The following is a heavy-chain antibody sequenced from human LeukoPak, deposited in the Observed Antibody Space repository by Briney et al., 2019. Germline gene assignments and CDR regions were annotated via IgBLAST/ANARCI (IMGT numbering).Heavy chain of an antibody. V-gene: IGHV3-48*01. D-gene: IGHD6-13*01. CDR3: AKEGYSRGYYSYYYMDV. CDR1: GFTFSTFG. CDR2: ISPSGSTI. J-gene: IGHJ6*03. Sequence: GGSLRLSCAASGFTFSTFGMNWVRQAPGKGLDWVSYISPSGSTIYFTDSVKGRFTISRDNAKNSLYLQMTSLRAEDTAVYYCAKEGYSRGYYSYYYMDVWGKGTTVTVSS.